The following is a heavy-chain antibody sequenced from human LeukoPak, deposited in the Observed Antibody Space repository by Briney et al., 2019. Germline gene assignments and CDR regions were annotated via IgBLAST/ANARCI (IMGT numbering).Heavy chain of an antibody. V-gene: IGHV1-8*01. CDR3: AGAAVATRRGSWFDP. J-gene: IGHJ5*02. Sequence: ASVKVSCKASGYTFTNDDINWVRQATGQGLEWMGWMNPNSGNTGYAQKFQGRVTMTRNTSISTAYMELSSLRSEDTAVYYCAGAAVATRRGSWFDPWGQGTLVTVSS. D-gene: IGHD5-12*01. CDR1: GYTFTNDD. CDR2: MNPNSGNT.